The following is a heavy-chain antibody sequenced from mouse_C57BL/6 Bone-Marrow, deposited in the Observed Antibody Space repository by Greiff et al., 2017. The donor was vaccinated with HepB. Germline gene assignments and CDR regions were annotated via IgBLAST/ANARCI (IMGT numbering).Heavy chain of an antibody. V-gene: IGHV1-26*01. Sequence: VQLQQSGPELVKPGASVKISCKASGYTFTDYYMNWVKQSHGKSLEWIGDINPNNGGTSYNQKFKGKATLTVDKSSSTAYMELRSLTSEDSAVYYCAREGDYGNYYWGQGTTLTVSS. CDR3: AREGDYGNYY. CDR1: GYTFTDYY. J-gene: IGHJ2*01. CDR2: INPNNGGT. D-gene: IGHD2-1*01.